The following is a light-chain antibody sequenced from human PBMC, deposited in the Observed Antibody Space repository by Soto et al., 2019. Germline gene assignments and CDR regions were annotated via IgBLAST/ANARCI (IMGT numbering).Light chain of an antibody. J-gene: IGKJ1*01. CDR1: QSVGTW. V-gene: IGKV1-5*01. CDR2: GAS. Sequence: DIQMTQSPSTLSASVGGRVTITCRASQSVGTWVAWYQQKPGKAPKLLIYGASNLESGVPSRFSGSGYGTEFTLTITTLQPDDFASYYCQHYNSYPWTFGRGTKVDIK. CDR3: QHYNSYPWT.